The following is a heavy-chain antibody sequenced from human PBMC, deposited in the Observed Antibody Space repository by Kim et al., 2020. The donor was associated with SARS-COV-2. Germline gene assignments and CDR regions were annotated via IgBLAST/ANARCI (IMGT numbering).Heavy chain of an antibody. Sequence: ASVKVSCKASGYTFTSYAMNWVRQAPGQGLEWMGWINTNTGNPTYAQGFTGRFVFSLDTSVSTAYLQISSLKAEDTAVYYCARGGLLWFRELSENWFDPWGQGTLVTVSS. V-gene: IGHV7-4-1*02. CDR2: INTNTGNP. CDR3: ARGGLLWFRELSENWFDP. D-gene: IGHD3-10*01. CDR1: GYTFTSYA. J-gene: IGHJ5*02.